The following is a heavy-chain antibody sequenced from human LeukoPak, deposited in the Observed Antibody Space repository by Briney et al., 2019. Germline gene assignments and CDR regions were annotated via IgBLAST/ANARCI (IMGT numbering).Heavy chain of an antibody. D-gene: IGHD2-15*01. CDR3: ARGVAVVVAATHDAFDI. Sequence: SETLSLTCTVSGGSISSYYWSWIRQPAGKGLEWIGRIYTSGSTNYNPSLKSRVTMSVDTSKNQFSLKLSSVTAADTAVYYCARGVAVVVAATHDAFDIWGQGTMVTVSS. CDR2: IYTSGST. V-gene: IGHV4-4*07. J-gene: IGHJ3*02. CDR1: GGSISSYY.